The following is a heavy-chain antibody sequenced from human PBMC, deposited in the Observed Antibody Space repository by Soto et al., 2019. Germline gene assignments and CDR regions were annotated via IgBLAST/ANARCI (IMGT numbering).Heavy chain of an antibody. D-gene: IGHD4-17*01. V-gene: IGHV4-34*01. CDR1: GGSFSGYY. CDR2: INHSGST. Sequence: SETLSLTCAVYGGSFSGYYWSWIRQPPGKGLEWIGEINHSGSTNYNPSLKSRVTISVDTSKNQFSLKLSSVTAADTAVYYCARGGYGGNYYGMDVWGQGTTVTVSS. CDR3: ARGGYGGNYYGMDV. J-gene: IGHJ6*02.